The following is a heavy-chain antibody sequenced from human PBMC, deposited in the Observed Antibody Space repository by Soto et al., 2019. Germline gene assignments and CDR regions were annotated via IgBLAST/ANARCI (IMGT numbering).Heavy chain of an antibody. V-gene: IGHV4-59*01. CDR1: GGSISSYY. Sequence: QGQLQESGPGLVKPSETLSLTCTVSGGSISSYYWSWIRQPPGKGLEWIGYIYYSGSTNYNPSLKSRVTISVDTSKNQFSLKLSSVTAADTAVYYCARPLFGRGNWFDPWGQGTLVTVSS. J-gene: IGHJ5*02. CDR2: IYYSGST. CDR3: ARPLFGRGNWFDP. D-gene: IGHD3-10*01.